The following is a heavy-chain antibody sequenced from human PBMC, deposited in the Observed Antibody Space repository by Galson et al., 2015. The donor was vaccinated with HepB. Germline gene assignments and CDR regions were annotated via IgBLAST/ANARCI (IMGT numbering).Heavy chain of an antibody. D-gene: IGHD6-19*01. CDR2: ISGSGGST. CDR1: GFTFSSYA. Sequence: SLRLSCAASGFTFSSYAMSWVRQAPGKGLEWVSAISGSGGSTYYADSVKGRFTISRDNSKNTLYLQMNSLRAEDTAVYYCAKDHYVGEQWLTTGTVLFDYWGQGTLVTVSS. J-gene: IGHJ4*02. CDR3: AKDHYVGEQWLTTGTVLFDY. V-gene: IGHV3-23*01.